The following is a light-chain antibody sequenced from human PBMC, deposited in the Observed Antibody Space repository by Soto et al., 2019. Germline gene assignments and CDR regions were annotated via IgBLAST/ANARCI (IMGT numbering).Light chain of an antibody. J-gene: IGLJ3*02. CDR2: EVS. Sequence: QSVLTQPASVSGSPGQWITISCTGTSSDIGYYNYVSWYQQDPGKAPKLIIYEVSNRPSGVSNRFSGSKSVNTASLTISGLQAEDEANYYCSSYTRSKTLVVVGGGTKLTVL. CDR3: SSYTRSKTLVV. V-gene: IGLV2-14*01. CDR1: SSDIGYYNY.